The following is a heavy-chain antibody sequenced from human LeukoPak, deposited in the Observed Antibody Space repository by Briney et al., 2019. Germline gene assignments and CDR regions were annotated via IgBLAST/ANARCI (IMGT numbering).Heavy chain of an antibody. V-gene: IGHV3-30-3*01. CDR1: GFTFNDYA. J-gene: IGHJ4*02. Sequence: PGRSLRLSCAASGFTFNDYAMHWVRQAPGKGLEWLAVISYDGSDHFYADSVKGRFTISRDNSKNTLYLQMNSLTAEDTALYYCARAKGPYDVLTGLDFWGQGTLVTVS. D-gene: IGHD3-9*01. CDR3: ARAKGPYDVLTGLDF. CDR2: ISYDGSDH.